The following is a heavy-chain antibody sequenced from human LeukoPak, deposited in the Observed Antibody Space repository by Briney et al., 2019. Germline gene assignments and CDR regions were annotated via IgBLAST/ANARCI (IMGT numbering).Heavy chain of an antibody. J-gene: IGHJ4*02. V-gene: IGHV3-23*01. CDR1: GFTFSSYA. Sequence: PGGSLRLSCAASGFTFSSYAMSWVRQAPGKGLEWVSAISGSGGSTYYADSVKGRFTISRDNSKNTLYLKMNSLRAEDTAVYYCAKSLVTMIVVVITDYFDYWGQGTLVTVSS. CDR3: AKSLVTMIVVVITDYFDY. CDR2: ISGSGGST. D-gene: IGHD3-22*01.